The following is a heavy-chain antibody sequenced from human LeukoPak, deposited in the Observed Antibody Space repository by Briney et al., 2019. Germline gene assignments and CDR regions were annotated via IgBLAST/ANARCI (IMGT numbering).Heavy chain of an antibody. CDR1: GFTFSSYS. CDR2: ISSSSSYI. Sequence: PGGSLRLSCAASGFTFSSYSMNWVRQAPGKGLEGVSSISSSSSYIYYADSVKGRFTISRDNAKNSLYLQMNSLRAEDTAVYYCARDGKLYYYYYYMDVWGKGTTVTVSS. CDR3: ARDGKLYYYYYYMDV. J-gene: IGHJ6*03. D-gene: IGHD1-1*01. V-gene: IGHV3-21*01.